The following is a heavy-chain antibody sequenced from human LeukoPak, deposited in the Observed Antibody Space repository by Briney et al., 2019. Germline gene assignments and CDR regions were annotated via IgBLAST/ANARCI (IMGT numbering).Heavy chain of an antibody. V-gene: IGHV3-7*03. CDR1: GFTFTTYW. D-gene: IGHD6-19*01. J-gene: IGHJ4*02. CDR2: IKHDGSEK. CDR3: ASDVGRGSSKMYSSGRNPVRY. Sequence: GGSLRLSCAASGFTFTTYWMSWVRQAPGKGLEWVANIKHDGSEKFYVDSVKGRFTISRDNAKNSLYLQMNSLRAEDTAVYYCASDVGRGSSKMYSSGRNPVRYWGQGTLVTVSS.